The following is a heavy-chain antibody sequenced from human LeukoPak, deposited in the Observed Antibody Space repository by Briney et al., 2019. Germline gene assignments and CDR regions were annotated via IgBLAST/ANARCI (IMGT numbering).Heavy chain of an antibody. V-gene: IGHV1-2*02. CDR3: ARESPDLDYSCDY. CDR1: GYTFTGYY. Sequence: GASVKVSCKASGYTFTGYYMHWARQAPGQGLEWMGWINPNSGGTNYAQKFQGRVTMTRDTSISTAYMELSRLRSDDTAVYYCARESPDLDYSCDYWGQGTLVTVSS. CDR2: INPNSGGT. J-gene: IGHJ4*02. D-gene: IGHD4-11*01.